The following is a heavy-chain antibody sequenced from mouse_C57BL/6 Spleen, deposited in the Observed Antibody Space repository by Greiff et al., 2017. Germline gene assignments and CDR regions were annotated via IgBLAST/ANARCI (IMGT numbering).Heavy chain of an antibody. CDR2: VHPYNDDT. Sequence: QVHVKQSGAELVKPGASVKMSCKASGYTFTTYPIEWMKQNHGQSLEWIGNVHPYNDDTKYNEKFKGKATLTVEKSSSTVYLELSRLTSDDSAVYYCARGKGPYYYGSSPPYFDYWGQGTTLTVSS. D-gene: IGHD1-1*01. J-gene: IGHJ2*01. CDR1: GYTFTTYP. V-gene: IGHV1-47*01. CDR3: ARGKGPYYYGSSPPYFDY.